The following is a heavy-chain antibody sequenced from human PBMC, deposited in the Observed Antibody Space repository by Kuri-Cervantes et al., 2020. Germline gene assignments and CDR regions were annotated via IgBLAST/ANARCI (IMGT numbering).Heavy chain of an antibody. CDR1: GGSISSYY. CDR3: ARDSYSYGSNYYYYYGMDV. D-gene: IGHD5-18*01. CDR2: IYTSGST. V-gene: IGHV4-4*08. J-gene: IGHJ6*02. Sequence: SETLSLTCTVSGGSISSYYWSWIRQPPGKGLEWIGYIYTSGSTNYNPSLKSRVTISVDTSKNQFSLKLSSVTAADTAVYYCARDSYSYGSNYYYYYGMDVWGQGTTVTVSS.